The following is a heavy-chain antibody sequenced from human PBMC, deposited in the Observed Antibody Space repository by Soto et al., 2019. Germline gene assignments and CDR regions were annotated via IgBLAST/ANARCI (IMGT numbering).Heavy chain of an antibody. D-gene: IGHD5-12*01. CDR1: GFSLSTSGVA. CDR2: VYGDDDK. Sequence: QITLKESGPTLVKPTQTLTLTCTFPGFSLSTSGVAVGWIRQAPRKALEWLALVYGDDDKRYSLSPKSRLTITKDTSDTQVVLTLTNMDPVDTDTYYCARGIGGGYVYAFDIWGQGTMVTVSS. CDR3: ARGIGGGYVYAFDI. J-gene: IGHJ3*02. V-gene: IGHV2-5*02.